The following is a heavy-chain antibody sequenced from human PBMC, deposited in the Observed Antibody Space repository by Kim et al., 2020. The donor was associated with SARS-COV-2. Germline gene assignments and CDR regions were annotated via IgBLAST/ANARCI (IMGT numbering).Heavy chain of an antibody. V-gene: IGHV1-18*04. CDR3: ARDCQTPFMGYGSGSYAGALTQNWFDP. CDR1: GYTFTSYG. Sequence: ASVKVSCKASGYTFTSYGISWVRQAPGQGLEWMGWISAYNGNTNYAQKLQGRVTMTTDTSTSTAYMELRSLRSDDTAVYYCARDCQTPFMGYGSGSYAGALTQNWFDPWGQGTLVTVSS. CDR2: ISAYNGNT. J-gene: IGHJ5*02. D-gene: IGHD3-10*01.